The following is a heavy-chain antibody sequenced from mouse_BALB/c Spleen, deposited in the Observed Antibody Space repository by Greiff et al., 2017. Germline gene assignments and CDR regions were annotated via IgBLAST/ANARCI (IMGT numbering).Heavy chain of an antibody. D-gene: IGHD1-1*01. CDR1: GFTFSSYA. CDR3: ARGPTNYYEVDN. J-gene: IGHJ4*01. CDR2: ISSGGST. Sequence: EVMLVESGGGLVKPGGSLKLSCAASGFTFSSYAMSWVRQTPEKRLVWVASISSGGSTYYPDSVKDRFSISRDNARNSLYSQMSSLRSEDTAMYYSARGPTNYYEVDNWGQGTSVTVSS. V-gene: IGHV5-6-5*01.